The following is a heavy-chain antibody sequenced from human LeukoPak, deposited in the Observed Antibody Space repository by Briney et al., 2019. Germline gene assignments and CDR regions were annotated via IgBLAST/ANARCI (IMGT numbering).Heavy chain of an antibody. V-gene: IGHV3-74*03. CDR3: AKDQGYYDFWSGYFGSDY. D-gene: IGHD3-3*01. CDR2: ISDDGTYT. CDR1: GFSFSRHW. Sequence: GGSLRLSCAASGFSFSRHWMHWVRQAPGKGLVWVSRISDDGTYTANVDSVKGRFTISRDNSKNTLYLQMNSLRAEDTAVYYCAKDQGYYDFWSGYFGSDYWGQGTLVTVSS. J-gene: IGHJ4*02.